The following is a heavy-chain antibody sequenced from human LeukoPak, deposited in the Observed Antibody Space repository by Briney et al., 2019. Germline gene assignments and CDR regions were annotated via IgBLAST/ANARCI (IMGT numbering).Heavy chain of an antibody. CDR2: IYTSGST. CDR3: ARETVAAAGSFDY. D-gene: IGHD6-13*01. Sequence: SETLSLTCTVSSGSISSYYWGWIRQPAGKGLEWIGRIYTSGSTNYNPSLKSRVTMSVDTSKNQFSLKLSSVTAADTAVYYCARETVAAAGSFDYWGQGTLVTVSS. V-gene: IGHV4-4*07. J-gene: IGHJ4*02. CDR1: SGSISSYY.